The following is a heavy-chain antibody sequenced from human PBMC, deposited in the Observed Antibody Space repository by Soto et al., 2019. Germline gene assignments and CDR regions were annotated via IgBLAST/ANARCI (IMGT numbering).Heavy chain of an antibody. Sequence: SETLSLTCSVAGDSINSDKYYWGWIRQPPGKGLEWIGSIYYRGNTYYNPSLQTRVTISLDKSKSQFSLKLNSVTAADSAVYFCARLEGLATISYYFDFWGQGALVTVSS. D-gene: IGHD3-9*01. CDR2: IYYRGNT. CDR1: GDSINSDKYY. CDR3: ARLEGLATISYYFDF. J-gene: IGHJ4*02. V-gene: IGHV4-39*01.